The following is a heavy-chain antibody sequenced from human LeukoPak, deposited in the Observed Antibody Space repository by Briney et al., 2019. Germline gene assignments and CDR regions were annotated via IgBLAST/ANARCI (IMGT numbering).Heavy chain of an antibody. J-gene: IGHJ6*02. CDR1: GYTFTSYA. Sequence: ASVKVSCKASGYTFTSYAMHWVRQAPGQRLEWMGWGNAGNGNTKYSQEFQGRVTITRDTSASTTYMELSSLRSEDMAVYYCARGKPYYDILTGYYDYGMDVWGQGTTVTVSS. D-gene: IGHD3-9*01. CDR3: ARGKPYYDILTGYYDYGMDV. V-gene: IGHV1-3*02. CDR2: GNAGNGNT.